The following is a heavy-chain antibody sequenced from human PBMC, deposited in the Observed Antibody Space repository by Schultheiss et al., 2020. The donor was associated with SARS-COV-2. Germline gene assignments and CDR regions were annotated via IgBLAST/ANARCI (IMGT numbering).Heavy chain of an antibody. J-gene: IGHJ4*02. CDR1: GYSISSGYY. Sequence: GSLRLSCAVSGYSISSGYYWGWIRQPPGKGLEWIGSIYHSGSTYYNPSLKSRVTISVDTSKNQFSLKLSSVTAADTAVYYCAREGYSYGYGDYWGQGTLVTVSS. D-gene: IGHD5-18*01. V-gene: IGHV4-38-2*02. CDR3: AREGYSYGYGDY. CDR2: IYHSGST.